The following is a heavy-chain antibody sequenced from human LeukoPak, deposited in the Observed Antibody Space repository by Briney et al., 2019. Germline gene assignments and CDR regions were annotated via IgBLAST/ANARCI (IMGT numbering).Heavy chain of an antibody. CDR1: GGSISSGDYY. CDR3: ASNPFYSSGWQIDY. Sequence: SQTLSLTCTVSGGSISSGDYYWSWIHQPPGKGLEWIGYIYYSGSTHYNPSLKSRVTISVDMSKNQFSLKLSSVTAADTAVYYCASNPFYSSGWQIDYWGQGTLVTVSS. J-gene: IGHJ4*02. CDR2: IYYSGST. D-gene: IGHD6-19*01. V-gene: IGHV4-30-4*01.